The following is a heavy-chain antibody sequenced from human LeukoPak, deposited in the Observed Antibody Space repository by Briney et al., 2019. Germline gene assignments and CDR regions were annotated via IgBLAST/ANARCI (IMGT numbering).Heavy chain of an antibody. CDR3: ARKNSGGYYSYYFDY. D-gene: IGHD1-26*01. CDR1: GFTFSSYA. CDR2: ISGSGGST. J-gene: IGHJ4*02. Sequence: SGGSLRLSCAASGFTFSSYAMSWVRQAPGKGLEWVSAISGSGGSTYYADSVKGRFTISRDNSKNTLYLQMNSLRAEDTAVYYCARKNSGGYYSYYFDYWGQGTLVTVSS. V-gene: IGHV3-23*01.